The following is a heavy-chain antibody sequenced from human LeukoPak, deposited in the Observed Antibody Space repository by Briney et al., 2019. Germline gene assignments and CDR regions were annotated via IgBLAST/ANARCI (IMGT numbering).Heavy chain of an antibody. V-gene: IGHV4-59*10. CDR2: IYTSGST. D-gene: IGHD3-10*01. J-gene: IGHJ6*03. CDR3: ARGSEGSGSYYNPHYYYMDV. Sequence: TSETLSLTCAVYGGSFSGYYWSWIRQPAGKGLEWIGRIYTSGSTNYNPSLKSRVTISVDKSKNQFSLKLSSVTAADTAVYYCARGSEGSGSYYNPHYYYMDVWGKGTTVTVSS. CDR1: GGSFSGYY.